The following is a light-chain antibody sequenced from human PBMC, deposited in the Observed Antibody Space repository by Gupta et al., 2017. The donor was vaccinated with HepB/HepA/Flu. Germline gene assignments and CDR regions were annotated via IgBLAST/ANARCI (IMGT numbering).Light chain of an antibody. V-gene: IGLV3-21*03. CDR3: QVWDSSSDHWV. CDR1: NIGGKS. J-gene: IGLJ3*02. Sequence: SYVLTQPPSMSVAPGKTARITCGGNNIGGKSVNWYQQKTGQAPVVVVYDDSDRPSGVPERFSGSNSGNTATLTISRAEAGDEADYHCQVWDSSSDHWVFGGGTKLTVL. CDR2: DDS.